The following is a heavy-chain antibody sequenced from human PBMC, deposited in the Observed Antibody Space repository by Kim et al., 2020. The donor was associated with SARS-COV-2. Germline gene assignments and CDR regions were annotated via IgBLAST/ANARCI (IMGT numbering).Heavy chain of an antibody. D-gene: IGHD3-22*01. CDR3: ARGLGVYYDSSGYSSFDY. CDR1: GYSFTSYW. Sequence: GESLKISCKGSGYSFTSYWIGWVRQMPGKGLEWMGIIYPGDSDTRYSPSFQGQVTISSDKSISTAYLQWSSLKASDTAMYYCARGLGVYYDSSGYSSFDYCGQGTLVTVSS. J-gene: IGHJ4*02. CDR2: IYPGDSDT. V-gene: IGHV5-51*01.